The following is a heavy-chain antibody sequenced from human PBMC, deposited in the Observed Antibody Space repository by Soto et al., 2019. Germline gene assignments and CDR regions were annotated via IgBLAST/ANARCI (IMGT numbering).Heavy chain of an antibody. D-gene: IGHD6-19*01. J-gene: IGHJ3*01. Sequence: ASVKVSCKASGYTFNRYDINWVRQAPGQGLEWMGWMNPNSGNTGYAQKFQGRVTMTRNTSTSTAYMELSSLRSEDTAVYYCARGFKYKCAWYVVAAFDFWGQGIMVTVS. V-gene: IGHV1-8*01. CDR3: ARGFKYKCAWYVVAAFDF. CDR1: GYTFNRYD. CDR2: MNPNSGNT.